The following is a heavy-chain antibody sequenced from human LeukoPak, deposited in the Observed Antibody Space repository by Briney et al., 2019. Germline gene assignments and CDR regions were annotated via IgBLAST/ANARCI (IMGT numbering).Heavy chain of an antibody. D-gene: IGHD6-13*01. J-gene: IGHJ4*02. CDR2: IYYSGST. CDR3: ARLSSWTYYFDY. V-gene: IGHV4-39*01. CDR1: GGSISSSSYY. Sequence: PSETLSLTCTVSGGSISSSSYYWGWIRQPPGKGLEWIGSIYYSGSTYYNPSLKIRVTISVDTSKNQFSLKLSSVTAADTAVYYCARLSSWTYYFDYWGQGTLVTVSS.